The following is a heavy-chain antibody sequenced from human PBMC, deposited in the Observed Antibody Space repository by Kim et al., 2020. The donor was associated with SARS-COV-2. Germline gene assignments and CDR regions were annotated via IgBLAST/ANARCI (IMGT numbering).Heavy chain of an antibody. CDR2: IWYDGSNK. J-gene: IGHJ5*02. CDR1: AFTFSSYG. Sequence: GGSLRLSCAASAFTFSSYGMHWVRQAPGKGLEWVAVIWYDGSNKYYADSVKGRFTISRDNSKNTLYLQMNSLRAEDTAVYYCAKDHRTTVTTPWFDPWGQGTLVTVSS. V-gene: IGHV3-33*06. CDR3: AKDHRTTVTTPWFDP. D-gene: IGHD4-17*01.